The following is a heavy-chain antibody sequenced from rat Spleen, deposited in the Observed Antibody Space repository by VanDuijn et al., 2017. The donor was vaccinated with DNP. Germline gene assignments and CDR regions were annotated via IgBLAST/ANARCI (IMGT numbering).Heavy chain of an antibody. J-gene: IGHJ1*01. CDR1: GFTFSDYY. CDR3: ARHLDSGYYYWYFDF. V-gene: IGHV5-7*01. CDR2: ISYDGGST. D-gene: IGHD4-3*01. Sequence: EVQLVESGGGLVQPGRSLKLSCAASGFTFSDYYMAWVRQAPTKGLEWVAYISYDGGSTYYGDSVKGRCTISRDNAKSTLYLQMDSLRSEETATYYCARHLDSGYYYWYFDFWGPGTMVTVSP.